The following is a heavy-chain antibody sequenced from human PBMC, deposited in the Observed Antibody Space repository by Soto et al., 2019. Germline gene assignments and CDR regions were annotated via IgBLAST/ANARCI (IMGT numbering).Heavy chain of an antibody. V-gene: IGHV1-69*02. D-gene: IGHD6-13*01. CDR1: GGTFSSYT. J-gene: IGHJ4*02. Sequence: QVQLVQSGAEVKKPGSSVKVSCKASGGTFSSYTISWVRQAPGQGLEWMGRIIPILGIANYAQKFQGRVTITADKSTSTAYMELSSLRAEDTAVYYCARGGLAAAGSQLDYWGQGTLVTVSS. CDR2: IIPILGIA. CDR3: ARGGLAAAGSQLDY.